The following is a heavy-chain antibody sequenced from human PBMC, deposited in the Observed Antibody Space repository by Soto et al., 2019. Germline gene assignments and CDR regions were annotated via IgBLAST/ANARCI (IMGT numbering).Heavy chain of an antibody. CDR2: IKSKADGGTT. V-gene: IGHV3-15*07. J-gene: IGHJ5*02. CDR1: GFTFINTW. CDR3: STVRTS. Sequence: GGSLRLSCAASGFTFINTWMNWVRQAPGGGLEWVGRIKSKADGGTTDYAAPVKGRFTISRDDSINTLYLYMNDLKAEDTAVNYCSTVRTSSGQGTQVPVSS.